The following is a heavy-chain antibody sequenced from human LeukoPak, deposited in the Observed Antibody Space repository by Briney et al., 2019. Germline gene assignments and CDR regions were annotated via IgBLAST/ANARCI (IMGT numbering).Heavy chain of an antibody. V-gene: IGHV3-9*01. CDR3: AKGEAADYYYGMDV. D-gene: IGHD6-13*01. Sequence: GRSLRLSCAASGFTFDDYAMHWVRQAPGKGLEWVSGISWNSGSIGYADSVKGRFTISRDNAKNSLYLQMNSLRAEDTALYYCAKGEAADYYYGMDVWGQGTTVTVSS. CDR2: ISWNSGSI. J-gene: IGHJ6*02. CDR1: GFTFDDYA.